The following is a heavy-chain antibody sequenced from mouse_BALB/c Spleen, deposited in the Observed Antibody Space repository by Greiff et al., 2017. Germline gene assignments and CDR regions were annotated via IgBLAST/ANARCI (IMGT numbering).Heavy chain of an antibody. D-gene: IGHD1-1*01. V-gene: IGHV2-6-7*01. CDR1: GFSLTGYG. CDR2: IWGDGST. Sequence: VQLQQSGPGLVAPSQSLSITCTVSGFSLTGYGVNWVRQPPGKGLEWLGMIWGDGSTDYNSALKSRLSISKDNSKSQVFLKMNSLQTDDTAMYYCARGLLLRGFDYWGQGTTLTVSS. J-gene: IGHJ2*01. CDR3: ARGLLLRGFDY.